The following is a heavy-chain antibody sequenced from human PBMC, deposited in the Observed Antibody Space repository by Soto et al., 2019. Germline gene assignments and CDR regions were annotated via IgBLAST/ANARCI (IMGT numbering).Heavy chain of an antibody. D-gene: IGHD6-13*01. J-gene: IGHJ4*02. CDR2: IKQDGSEK. V-gene: IGHV3-7*05. CDR1: GFTFSSYW. CDR3: ARDLDEGRLGLITYSSSWYPFDY. Sequence: EVQLVESGGGLVRPGGSLRLSCAASGFTFSSYWMSWVRQAPGKGLEWVANIKQDGSEKYYVDSVKGRFTISRDNAKNSLYLQMNSLRAEDTAVYYCARDLDEGRLGLITYSSSWYPFDYWGQGTLVTVSS.